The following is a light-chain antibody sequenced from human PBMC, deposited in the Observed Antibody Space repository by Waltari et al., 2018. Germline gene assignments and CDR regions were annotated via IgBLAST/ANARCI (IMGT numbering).Light chain of an antibody. Sequence: EIEMTQSPATLSVSPGERATLPCRASQSVGSKLAGYQQKPGQAPRLLIYDAYTRATGIPARFTGSGSGTEFTLTISSLQSEDFAVYHCLQYNHWPPWTFGQGTKVEIK. CDR2: DAY. V-gene: IGKV3-15*01. CDR3: LQYNHWPPWT. J-gene: IGKJ1*01. CDR1: QSVGSK.